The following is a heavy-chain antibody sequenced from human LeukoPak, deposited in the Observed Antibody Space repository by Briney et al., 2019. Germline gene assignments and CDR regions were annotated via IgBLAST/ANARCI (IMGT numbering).Heavy chain of an antibody. CDR1: GYTFANFG. CDR2: ISVYNGNT. D-gene: IGHD2-15*01. V-gene: IGHV1-18*01. Sequence: ASVKVSCKASGYTFANFGITWVRQAPGQGLEWVGWISVYNGNTNYAQNLQGRVTLTTDTSTSTAYMELRSLRSDDTALYYCARTCSSGSCYMVHWGQGTLVTVSS. CDR3: ARTCSSGSCYMVH. J-gene: IGHJ4*02.